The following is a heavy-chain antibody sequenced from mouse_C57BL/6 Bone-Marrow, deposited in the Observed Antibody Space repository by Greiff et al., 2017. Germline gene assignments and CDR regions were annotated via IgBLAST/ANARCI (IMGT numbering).Heavy chain of an antibody. CDR2: ISYSGST. V-gene: IGHV3-8*01. CDR1: GYSITSDY. CDR3: AREGYGYYDSYWYFDV. D-gene: IGHD2-3*01. Sequence: EVQLQESGPGLAKPSQTLSLTCSVTGYSITSDYWNWIRKFPGNKLEYMGYISYSGSTYYNPSLKSRISITRDTSKNQYYLQLNSVTTEDTATYYSAREGYGYYDSYWYFDVWGTGTTVTVSS. J-gene: IGHJ1*03.